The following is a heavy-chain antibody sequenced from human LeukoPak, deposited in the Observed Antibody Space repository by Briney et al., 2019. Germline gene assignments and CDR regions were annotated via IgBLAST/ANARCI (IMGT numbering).Heavy chain of an antibody. CDR1: GFTFSSYW. V-gene: IGHV3-7*01. CDR2: IKQDGSEK. D-gene: IGHD6-13*01. CDR3: ARQQLNAFGG. Sequence: PGGSLRLSCVASGFTFSSYWMSWVRQAPGRGLEWVANIKQDGSEKYYVDSVKGRFTISRDNAKNSLDLQMNSLRAEDTAVYYCARQQLNAFGGWGQGTMVTVSS. J-gene: IGHJ3*01.